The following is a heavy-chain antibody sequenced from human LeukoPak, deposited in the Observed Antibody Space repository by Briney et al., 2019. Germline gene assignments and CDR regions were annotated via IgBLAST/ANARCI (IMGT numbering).Heavy chain of an antibody. Sequence: SETVSLTCAVSGGSISSYYWTWIRQPPGKGLEWVGYIQNSAIYRAPIKSSPSLQSRVSLSIDTSKKQVSLTVNSVTAADTAVYYCARLSSTLYYSMDVWGPGTAVTVSS. J-gene: IGHJ6*02. CDR2: IQNSAIYRAP. CDR3: ARLSSTLYYSMDV. D-gene: IGHD6-6*01. V-gene: IGHV4-4*08. CDR1: GGSISSYY.